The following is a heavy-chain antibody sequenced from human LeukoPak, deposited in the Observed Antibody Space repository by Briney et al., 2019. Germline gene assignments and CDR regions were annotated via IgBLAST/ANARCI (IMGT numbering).Heavy chain of an antibody. D-gene: IGHD3-10*01. CDR1: GGSISNYY. CDR2: IYYSGST. Sequence: SETLSLTCTVSGGSISNYYWTWIRQPPGKGLEWIGYIYYSGSTNYNPSLRSRATISVDTSKKQFSLNLSSVTAADTASYYCARVATMVRGSNGMDVWGKGTTVTVSS. V-gene: IGHV4-59*01. CDR3: ARVATMVRGSNGMDV. J-gene: IGHJ6*04.